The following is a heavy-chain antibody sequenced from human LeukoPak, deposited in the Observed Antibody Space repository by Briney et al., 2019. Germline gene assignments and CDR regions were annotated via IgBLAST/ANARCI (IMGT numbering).Heavy chain of an antibody. Sequence: GGSLRLSCAASGFTFSSYGMHWVRQAPGKGLEWVAVISYDGRYKYYADSVKGRFTISRDNSKNTLFLQMNSLRAEDTAVYYCAYYYGSGSYFQYYYYYYGMDVWGQGTTVTVSS. V-gene: IGHV3-30*03. D-gene: IGHD3-10*01. CDR3: AYYYGSGSYFQYYYYYYGMDV. CDR2: ISYDGRYK. J-gene: IGHJ6*02. CDR1: GFTFSSYG.